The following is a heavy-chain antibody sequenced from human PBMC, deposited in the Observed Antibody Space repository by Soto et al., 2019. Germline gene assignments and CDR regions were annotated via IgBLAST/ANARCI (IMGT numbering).Heavy chain of an antibody. Sequence: EVQLVESGGGLIQPGGSLRLSCAASGFSFSDYWIHWVRQVPGKGLVWVSRIKGDETTTNYADFVKGRFTISRDNAKYTVFLQMNSLRVEDTAVYYCARGGWKAYYMDVWGKGATVSVSS. J-gene: IGHJ6*03. CDR3: ARGGWKAYYMDV. V-gene: IGHV3-74*01. D-gene: IGHD1-1*01. CDR2: IKGDETTT. CDR1: GFSFSDYW.